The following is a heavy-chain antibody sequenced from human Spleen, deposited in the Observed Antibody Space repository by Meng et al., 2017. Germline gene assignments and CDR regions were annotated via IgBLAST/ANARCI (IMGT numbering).Heavy chain of an antibody. CDR3: AGDEGWLHSS. J-gene: IGHJ4*02. V-gene: IGHV3-7*01. Sequence: GESLKISCVASGFGFSRYWMNWVRQAPGKGLEWVANIKQDGSEKNYVDSVKGRFTISRDNAKNSLYLQMNSLRVEDTAVYYCAGDEGWLHSSWGQGTVVTVSS. CDR1: GFGFSRYW. D-gene: IGHD5-24*01. CDR2: IKQDGSEK.